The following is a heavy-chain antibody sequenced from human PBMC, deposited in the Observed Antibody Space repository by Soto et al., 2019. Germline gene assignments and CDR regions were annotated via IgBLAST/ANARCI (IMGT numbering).Heavy chain of an antibody. Sequence: GGSLRLSCAASGFTFSSNWMHWFRQAPGKGLEWVSRINGGASSISYADSVKGRFTISRDNAKNTLYLQMNSLRVEDTAVYYCITLRFQFDDGAQDFDYWGQGTLVTVSS. V-gene: IGHV3-74*01. CDR2: INGGASSI. CDR3: ITLRFQFDDGAQDFDY. CDR1: GFTFSSNW. J-gene: IGHJ4*02. D-gene: IGHD1-20*01.